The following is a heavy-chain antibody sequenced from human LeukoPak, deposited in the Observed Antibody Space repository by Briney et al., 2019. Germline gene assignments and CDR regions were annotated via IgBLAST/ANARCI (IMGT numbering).Heavy chain of an antibody. Sequence: AGGSPKLSCAGSGFIFGTTSMSWVRQTPGKGLEWVASINYDGSEKYYVGSVEGRFTISRDSAKKSLFLQMNSLRGEDTAIYYCKSFHHWGRGTLVTVSS. CDR1: GFIFGTTS. CDR2: INYDGSEK. J-gene: IGHJ1*01. V-gene: IGHV3-7*01. CDR3: KSFHH.